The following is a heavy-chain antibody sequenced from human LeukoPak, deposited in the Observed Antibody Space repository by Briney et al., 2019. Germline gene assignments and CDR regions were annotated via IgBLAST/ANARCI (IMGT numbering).Heavy chain of an antibody. Sequence: SETLSLTCTVSGGSISSSSYYWGWIRQPPGKGLERIGSIYYSGSTYYNPSLKSRVTISVDTSKNQFSLKLSSVTAADTAVYYCARQYYGSDWSASDIWGQGTMVTVSS. J-gene: IGHJ3*02. CDR1: GGSISSSSYY. CDR2: IYYSGST. CDR3: ARQYYGSDWSASDI. D-gene: IGHD3-10*01. V-gene: IGHV4-39*01.